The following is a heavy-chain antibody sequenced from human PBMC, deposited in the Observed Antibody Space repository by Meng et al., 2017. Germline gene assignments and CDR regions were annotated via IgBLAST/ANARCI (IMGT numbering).Heavy chain of an antibody. D-gene: IGHD6-13*01. CDR1: GGSISSSNW. J-gene: IGHJ5*02. Sequence: QVQLQESGPGLGKPSGTLSLTCAVSGGSISSSNWWSWVRQPPGKGLEWIGEIYHSGSTNYNPSLKSRVTISVDKSKNQFSLKLSSVTAADTAVYYCARRGIAAAGNNWFDPWGQGTLVTVSS. CDR2: IYHSGST. V-gene: IGHV4-4*02. CDR3: ARRGIAAAGNNWFDP.